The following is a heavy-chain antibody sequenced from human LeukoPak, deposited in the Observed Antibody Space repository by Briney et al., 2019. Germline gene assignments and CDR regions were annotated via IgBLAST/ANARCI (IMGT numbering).Heavy chain of an antibody. Sequence: GESLKIFLQGSGYSLNRQRISRVRQMPGKGLEWMGIIYPGDSDTRYSPSFQGQVTISADKSISTAYLQWSSLKASDIGMSYCARSMRDYSSDFWGQGTLVTVSS. D-gene: IGHD2-15*01. CDR3: ARSMRDYSSDF. CDR1: GYSLNRQR. CDR2: IYPGDSDT. J-gene: IGHJ4*03. V-gene: IGHV5-51*01.